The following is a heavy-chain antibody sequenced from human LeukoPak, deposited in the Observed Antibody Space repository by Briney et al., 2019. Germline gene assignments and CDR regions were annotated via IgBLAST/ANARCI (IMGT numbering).Heavy chain of an antibody. J-gene: IGHJ4*02. V-gene: IGHV3-23*01. CDR2: ISGGGTGT. D-gene: IGHD2-2*02. CDR1: GFTFRSYA. Sequence: PGGSLRLSCVASGFTFRSYAINWVRQAPGKGLEWVSGISGGGTGTYYADSVKGRFTISRDNSKNTVYLQMTGLTAEDTAIYYCAKDSDTPGFFDYWGQGTPVTVSS. CDR3: AKDSDTPGFFDY.